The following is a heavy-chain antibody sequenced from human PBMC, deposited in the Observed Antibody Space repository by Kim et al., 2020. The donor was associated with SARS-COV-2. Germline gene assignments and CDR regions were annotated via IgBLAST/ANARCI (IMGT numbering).Heavy chain of an antibody. CDR3: AKDTILGGSRILTGYWTGYYGIDV. CDR1: GFTFSSYG. CDR2: IWYDGSNK. D-gene: IGHD3-9*01. J-gene: IGHJ6*02. Sequence: GGSLRLSCAASGFTFSSYGMHWVRQAPGKGLEWVAVIWYDGSNKYYADSVKGRFTISRDNSKNTLYLQMNSLRAEDTAVYYCAKDTILGGSRILTGYWTGYYGIDVWGQGTTVTVSS. V-gene: IGHV3-33*06.